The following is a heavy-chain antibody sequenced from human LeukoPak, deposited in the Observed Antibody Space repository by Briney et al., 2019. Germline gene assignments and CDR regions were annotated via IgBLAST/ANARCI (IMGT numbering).Heavy chain of an antibody. Sequence: SAKVSCKASGGTFSSYAISWVRQAPGQGLEWMGGIIPIFGTANYAQKFQGRVTITTDESTSTAYMELSSLRSEDTAVYYCASPRYSYGHPNYYYMDVWGKGTTVTVSS. D-gene: IGHD5-18*01. J-gene: IGHJ6*03. CDR1: GGTFSSYA. CDR3: ASPRYSYGHPNYYYMDV. V-gene: IGHV1-69*05. CDR2: IIPIFGTA.